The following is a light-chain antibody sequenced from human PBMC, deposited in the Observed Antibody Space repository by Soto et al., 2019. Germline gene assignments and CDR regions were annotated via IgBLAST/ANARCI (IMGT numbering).Light chain of an antibody. CDR3: QQYEDLPLT. J-gene: IGKJ4*01. CDR1: QDISNY. V-gene: IGKV1-33*01. Sequence: DIQMTQSPSSLSASVGDRVTITCQASQDISNYLNWYQQKPGKAPKLLIFDASNVETGVPSRFSGSGSGTHFTFTTHSLQAEDIATYYCQQYEDLPLTFGGGTKV. CDR2: DAS.